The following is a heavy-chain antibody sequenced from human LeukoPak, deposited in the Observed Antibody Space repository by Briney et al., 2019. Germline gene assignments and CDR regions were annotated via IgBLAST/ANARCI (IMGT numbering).Heavy chain of an antibody. CDR3: ARVRRYYDSSGYLGF. CDR1: GYTFTSYY. D-gene: IGHD3-22*01. J-gene: IGHJ4*02. V-gene: IGHV1-46*01. Sequence: ASVKVSCKASGYTFTSYYMHWVRQAPGQGLEWMGIINPSGGSTSYAQKFQGRVTMTRDMSTSTVYMELSSLRSEDTAVYYCARVRRYYDSSGYLGFWGQGTLVTVYS. CDR2: INPSGGST.